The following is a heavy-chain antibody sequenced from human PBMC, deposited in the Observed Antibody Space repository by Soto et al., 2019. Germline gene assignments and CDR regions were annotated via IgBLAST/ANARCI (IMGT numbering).Heavy chain of an antibody. CDR2: ISSNGGST. Sequence: GGSLRLSCSASGFTFSSYAMHWVRQAPGKGLEYVSAISSNGGSTYYADSVKGRFTISRDNSKNILYLQMSSLRAEDTAVYYCVKDTRRGGRSSRHLNYYYYGMDVWGQGTTVTVSS. V-gene: IGHV3-64D*08. CDR1: GFTFSSYA. D-gene: IGHD3-10*01. CDR3: VKDTRRGGRSSRHLNYYYYGMDV. J-gene: IGHJ6*02.